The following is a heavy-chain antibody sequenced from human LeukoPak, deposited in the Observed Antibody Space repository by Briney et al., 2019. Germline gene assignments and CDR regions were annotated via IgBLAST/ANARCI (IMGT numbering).Heavy chain of an antibody. CDR3: ARLYLPYTSAWYGSAFDI. Sequence: KVGESLKISCKSSGYRFTSYWIAWVRQLPGKGLEWMGILYPGDSDTRYSPSFQGQVTISADRSITTAYLQWSSLKASDTAMYYCARLYLPYTSAWYGSAFDIWGQGTMVTVSS. J-gene: IGHJ3*02. V-gene: IGHV5-51*01. D-gene: IGHD6-13*01. CDR1: GYRFTSYW. CDR2: LYPGDSDT.